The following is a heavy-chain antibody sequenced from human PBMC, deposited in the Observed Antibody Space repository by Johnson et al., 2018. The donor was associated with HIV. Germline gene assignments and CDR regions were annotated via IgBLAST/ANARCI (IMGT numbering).Heavy chain of an antibody. CDR2: ISQDGSET. CDR1: DFTYSNSC. J-gene: IGHJ3*02. CDR3: ARSMTTVTVAFDI. Sequence: VQLVESGGGVVQPGGSLRLSCGVSDFTYSNSCLRWVRQAPGRGLEWVANISQDGSETHYADSVKGRFTISRDNSKNTLYLQMNSLRAEDTAVYYCARSMTTVTVAFDIWGQGTMVTVSS. D-gene: IGHD4-17*01. V-gene: IGHV3-7*04.